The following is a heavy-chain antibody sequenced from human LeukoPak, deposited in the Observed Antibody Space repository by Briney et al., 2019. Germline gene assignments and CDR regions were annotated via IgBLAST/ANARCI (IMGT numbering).Heavy chain of an antibody. CDR3: ARGGSTGYYFDY. Sequence: GGSLRLSCAASGFTFSSYEMNWVRQAPGKGLEWVSYISSSGSTIYYADSVKGRFTISRDNAKNSLYLQMNSLRAEDTAVYYCARGGSTGYYFDYWGQGALVTVSS. V-gene: IGHV3-48*03. CDR1: GFTFSSYE. D-gene: IGHD3-16*01. CDR2: ISSSGSTI. J-gene: IGHJ4*02.